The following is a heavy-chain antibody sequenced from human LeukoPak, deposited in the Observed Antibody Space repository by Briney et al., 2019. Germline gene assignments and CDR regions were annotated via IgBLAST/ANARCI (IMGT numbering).Heavy chain of an antibody. CDR2: ISGSGGST. CDR1: GSTFSSYA. D-gene: IGHD1-26*01. V-gene: IGHV3-23*01. CDR3: AKDLPLVGATWPFDY. Sequence: GGSLRLSCAASGSTFSSYAMSWVRQAPGKGLEWVSAISGSGGSTYYADSVKGRFTISRDNSKNTLYLQMNSLRAEDTAVYYCAKDLPLVGATWPFDYWGQGTLVTVSS. J-gene: IGHJ4*02.